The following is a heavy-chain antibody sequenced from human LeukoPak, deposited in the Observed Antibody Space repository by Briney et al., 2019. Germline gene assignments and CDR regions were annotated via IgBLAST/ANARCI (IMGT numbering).Heavy chain of an antibody. CDR1: GGSISNSGGFY. D-gene: IGHD2-15*01. V-gene: IGHV4-31*02. J-gene: IGHJ4*02. CDR2: ISYRGST. CDR3: SISQSSGGFYY. Sequence: SETLSLTCTVSGGSISNSGGFYWSWIRQHPGNGLEWIGFISYRGSTYYNPSLKSRVSMSVDTSRSQFSLRLTSVTDEDTAVYCASISQSSGGFYYWGQGSLVTVSS.